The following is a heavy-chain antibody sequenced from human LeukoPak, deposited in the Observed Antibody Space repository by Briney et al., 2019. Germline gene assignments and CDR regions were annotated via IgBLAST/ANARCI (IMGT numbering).Heavy chain of an antibody. V-gene: IGHV3-33*06. Sequence: PGRSLRLSCAASGFTFSSYGMHWVRQAPGKGLEWVAVIWYDGSNKYYADSVKGRFTISRDNSKNTLYLQMNSLRAEDTAVYYCAKDRVVRGVISYYMDVWGKGTTVTVSS. CDR1: GFTFSSYG. D-gene: IGHD3-10*01. J-gene: IGHJ6*03. CDR2: IWYDGSNK. CDR3: AKDRVVRGVISYYMDV.